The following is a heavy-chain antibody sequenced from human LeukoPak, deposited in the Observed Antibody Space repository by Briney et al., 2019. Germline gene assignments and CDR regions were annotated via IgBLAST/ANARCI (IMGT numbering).Heavy chain of an antibody. CDR3: ARAGGRASNI. Sequence: EASVRLSCKASGGTFSSYAISWVRQAPGQGLEWMGRIIPIFGTANYAQKFQGRVTITADKSTSTAYMELSSLRSEDTAVYYCARAGGRASNIWGQGTMVTVSS. J-gene: IGHJ3*02. V-gene: IGHV1-69*06. CDR1: GGTFSSYA. CDR2: IIPIFGTA.